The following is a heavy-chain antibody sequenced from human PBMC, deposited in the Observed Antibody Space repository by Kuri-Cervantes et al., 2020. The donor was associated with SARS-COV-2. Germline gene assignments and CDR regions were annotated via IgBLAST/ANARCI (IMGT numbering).Heavy chain of an antibody. J-gene: IGHJ4*02. CDR3: ARGDYYDSSGYYLHYFDY. V-gene: IGHV3-15*07. CDR1: GFTFSNAW. Sequence: GESLKISCAASGFTFSNAWMNWVRQAPGKGLEWVGRIKSKTDGGTTDYAAPVKGRFTISRDDSKNTLYLQMNSLRAENTAVYYCARGDYYDSSGYYLHYFDYWGQGTLVTVSS. CDR2: IKSKTDGGTT. D-gene: IGHD3-22*01.